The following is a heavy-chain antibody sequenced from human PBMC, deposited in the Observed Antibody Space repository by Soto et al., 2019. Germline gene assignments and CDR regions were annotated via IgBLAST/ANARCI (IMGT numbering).Heavy chain of an antibody. CDR2: ISYDGSNK. D-gene: IGHD3-3*01. V-gene: IGHV3-30*03. CDR1: GFTFSSYG. Sequence: QVQLVESGGCVVQPGRSLRLSCAASGFTFSSYGMHWVRQAPGKGLEWVAVISYDGSNKYYADSVKGRFTISRDNSKNTLYLQMNSLRAEDTAVYYCAILTIFGVVVDAFDIWGQGTMVTVSS. CDR3: AILTIFGVVVDAFDI. J-gene: IGHJ3*02.